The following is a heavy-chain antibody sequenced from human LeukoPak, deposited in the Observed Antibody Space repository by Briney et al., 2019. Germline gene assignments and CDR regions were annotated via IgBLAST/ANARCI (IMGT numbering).Heavy chain of an antibody. Sequence: PGRALRLSCAASGFTFNSYGMHWVRQAPGKGLEWVAVIWYDGSNKYFADSVRGRFTISRDNSKNTLYLQMNSLRAEDTAVYYCARDEVASTFYYFDYWGQGTLVTVSS. J-gene: IGHJ4*02. CDR2: IWYDGSNK. D-gene: IGHD6-19*01. CDR1: GFTFNSYG. CDR3: ARDEVASTFYYFDY. V-gene: IGHV3-33*01.